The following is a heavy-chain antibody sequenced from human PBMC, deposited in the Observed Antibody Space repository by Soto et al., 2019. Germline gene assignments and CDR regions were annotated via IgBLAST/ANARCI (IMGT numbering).Heavy chain of an antibody. Sequence: SSQTLSLTCTVSHGSISSSSYYWGWIRQPPGKGLEWIGSIYYSGSTYYNPSLKSRVTISVDTSKNQFSLKLSSVTAADTAVYYCAREGYDSSGYYGGGYWYFALWGRGTLVTVSS. V-gene: IGHV4-39*02. CDR2: IYYSGST. CDR3: AREGYDSSGYYGGGYWYFAL. J-gene: IGHJ2*01. CDR1: HGSISSSSYY. D-gene: IGHD3-22*01.